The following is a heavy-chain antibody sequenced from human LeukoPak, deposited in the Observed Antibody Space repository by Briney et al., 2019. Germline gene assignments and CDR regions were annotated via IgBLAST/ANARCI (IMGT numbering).Heavy chain of an antibody. CDR3: ARDGPYSSGWYDNYYYYCMDV. CDR2: ISAYNGNT. Sequence: ASVTVSCKASGYTFTSYGISWVRQAPGQGLEWMGWISAYNGNTNYAQKLQGRVTMTTDTSTSTAYMELRSLRSDDTAVYYCARDGPYSSGWYDNYYYYCMDVWGKGTTVTVSS. CDR1: GYTFTSYG. D-gene: IGHD6-19*01. V-gene: IGHV1-18*01. J-gene: IGHJ6*03.